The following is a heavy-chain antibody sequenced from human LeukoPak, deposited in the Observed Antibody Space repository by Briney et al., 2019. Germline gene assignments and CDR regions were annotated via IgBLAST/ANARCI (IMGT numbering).Heavy chain of an antibody. D-gene: IGHD3-10*01. J-gene: IGHJ5*02. Sequence: ASVKVSCKASGYTFTGYYIHWVRQAPGQGLEWMGWINPNSGGTNYAQKFQGRVTMTRDTSISTAYMELSRLRSDDTAVYYCARDPSIIPGWFDPWGQGTLVTVSS. CDR1: GYTFTGYY. CDR3: ARDPSIIPGWFDP. V-gene: IGHV1-2*02. CDR2: INPNSGGT.